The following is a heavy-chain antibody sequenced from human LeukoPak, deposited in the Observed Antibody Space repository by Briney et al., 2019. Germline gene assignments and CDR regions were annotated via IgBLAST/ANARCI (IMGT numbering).Heavy chain of an antibody. CDR3: AREDGGTTDYYYGMDV. J-gene: IGHJ6*02. D-gene: IGHD1-7*01. CDR1: GFTFSSYA. V-gene: IGHV3-30-3*01. CDR2: IPYDGSNK. Sequence: HPGRSLRLSCAASGFTFSSYAMHWVRQAPGKGLEWVAVIPYDGSNKYYADSVKGRFTISRDNSKNTLYLQMNSLRAEDTAEYYCAREDGGTTDYYYGMDVWGQETTVTVSS.